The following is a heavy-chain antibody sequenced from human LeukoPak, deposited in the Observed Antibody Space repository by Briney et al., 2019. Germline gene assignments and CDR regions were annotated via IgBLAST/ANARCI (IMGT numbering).Heavy chain of an antibody. CDR1: GFTVSSNY. D-gene: IGHD3-10*01. J-gene: IGHJ4*02. Sequence: GGSLRLSCAASGFTVSSNYMSWVRQAPGKGLEWVSVIYSGGSTYYADSMKGRFTISRDNSKNTLYLQMNSLRAEDTAVYYCARDARGKQGRYYFDYWGQGTLVTVSS. CDR3: ARDARGKQGRYYFDY. CDR2: IYSGGST. V-gene: IGHV3-53*01.